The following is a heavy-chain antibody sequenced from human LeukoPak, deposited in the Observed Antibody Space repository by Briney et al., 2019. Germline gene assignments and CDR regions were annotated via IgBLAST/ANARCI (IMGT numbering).Heavy chain of an antibody. Sequence: PGGSLRLSCAASGFTFSNYWMHWVRQAPGKGLVWVSRINSDGITTSYAESVKGRFSISRDNAKNTLYLQMNSLKAEDTAVYYRVRDGSSWANWFDPWGQGTLVTVSS. V-gene: IGHV3-74*01. CDR3: VRDGSSWANWFDP. J-gene: IGHJ5*02. CDR1: GFTFSNYW. D-gene: IGHD6-13*01. CDR2: INSDGITT.